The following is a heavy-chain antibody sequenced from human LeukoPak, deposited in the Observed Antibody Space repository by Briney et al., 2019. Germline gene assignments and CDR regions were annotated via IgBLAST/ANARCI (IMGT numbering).Heavy chain of an antibody. CDR1: GGSISSYY. CDR2: IYTSGST. Sequence: PSETLSLTCTVSGGSISSYYWGWIRQPPGKGLEWIGYIYTSGSTNYNPSLKSRVTISVDTSKNQFSLKLSSVTAADTAVYYCARFIGGAFDVWGQGTMATVSS. J-gene: IGHJ3*01. V-gene: IGHV4-4*09. CDR3: ARFIGGAFDV.